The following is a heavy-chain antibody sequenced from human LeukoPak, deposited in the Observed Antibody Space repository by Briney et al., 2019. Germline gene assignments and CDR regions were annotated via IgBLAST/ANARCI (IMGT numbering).Heavy chain of an antibody. CDR1: GFTLTNYD. D-gene: IGHD2-2*01. Sequence: ASVKVSCKASGFTLTNYDINWVRQAPGQGLEWMGGIIPIFGTANYAQKFQGRVTITADESTSTAYMELSSLRSEDTAVYYCARGPLLANWVVVPAAVYGMDVWGQGTTVTVSS. J-gene: IGHJ6*02. V-gene: IGHV1-69*13. CDR3: ARGPLLANWVVVPAAVYGMDV. CDR2: IIPIFGTA.